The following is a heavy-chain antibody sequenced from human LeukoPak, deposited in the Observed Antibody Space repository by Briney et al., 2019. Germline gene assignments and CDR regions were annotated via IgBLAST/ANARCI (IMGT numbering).Heavy chain of an antibody. CDR2: MNPNSGNT. CDR1: GYTFTSYD. CDR3: ARGRSFIPAAIPFDY. D-gene: IGHD2-2*01. J-gene: IGHJ4*02. Sequence: ASVTVSFTASGYTFTSYDINWVRQAPGQGLEGMGWMNPNSGNTGYAQKFQGRVTMTRNTSISTAYMELSSLRSEDTAVYYCARGRSFIPAAIPFDYWGQGTLVTVSS. V-gene: IGHV1-8*01.